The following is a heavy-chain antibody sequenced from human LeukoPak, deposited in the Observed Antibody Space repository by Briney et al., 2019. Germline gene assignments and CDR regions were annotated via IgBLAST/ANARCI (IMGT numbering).Heavy chain of an antibody. CDR3: ARVTAGATTSNYYYYHMDV. CDR1: GFAFSSYS. Sequence: PGGSPRLSCAGSGFAFSSYSIQWVRHAPGKGLESVSAITSNGGLTYYANSVRGRFTISRDNSKNTLYLQMGSLRAEDMAVYYCARVTAGATTSNYYYYHMDVWGQGTTVTVSS. D-gene: IGHD1-26*01. J-gene: IGHJ6*02. CDR2: ITSNGGLT. V-gene: IGHV3-64*01.